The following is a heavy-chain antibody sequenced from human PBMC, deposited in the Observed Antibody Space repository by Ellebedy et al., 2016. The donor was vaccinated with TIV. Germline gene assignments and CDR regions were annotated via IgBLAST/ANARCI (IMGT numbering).Heavy chain of an antibody. D-gene: IGHD3-22*01. J-gene: IGHJ6*02. Sequence: GESLKISCAASGFTFSSYGLHWVRQAPGKGLEWVAVIWYDGSNKYYADSVKGRFTISRDNAKNSLYLQMNSLRAEDTALYHCARVLYYYDSSGYSGMDVWGQGTTVTVSS. CDR3: ARVLYYYDSSGYSGMDV. CDR2: IWYDGSNK. V-gene: IGHV3-33*01. CDR1: GFTFSSYG.